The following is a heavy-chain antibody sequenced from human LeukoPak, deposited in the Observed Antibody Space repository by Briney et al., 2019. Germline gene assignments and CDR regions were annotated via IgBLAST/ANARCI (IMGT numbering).Heavy chain of an antibody. CDR3: ARGYYYDSSDWLDP. D-gene: IGHD3-22*01. V-gene: IGHV1-69*04. CDR1: GDTFSRHA. J-gene: IGHJ5*02. CDR2: IIPILGIS. Sequence: ASVKVSCKASGDTFSRHAINWVRQAPGQGLEWMGRIIPILGISNYAQKFQDRVTIAADKSTSTGYMEMSSLRSEDTAVYYCARGYYYDSSDWLDPWGQGTLVTVSS.